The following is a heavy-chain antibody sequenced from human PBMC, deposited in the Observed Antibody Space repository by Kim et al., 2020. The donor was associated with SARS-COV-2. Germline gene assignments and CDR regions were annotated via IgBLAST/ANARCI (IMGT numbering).Heavy chain of an antibody. CDR3: ARLGLLPWYFDI. D-gene: IGHD4-17*01. CDR2: VYSTGAT. Sequence: SETLSLSCTVSGQSITKYYWSWIRQPPGKGLEWIGYVYSTGATKFNASLGSRVTMSVDTSKNQFSLSLRSVSASDTAVYYCARLGLLPWYFDIWGRGTLV. CDR1: GQSITKYY. J-gene: IGHJ2*01. V-gene: IGHV4-59*08.